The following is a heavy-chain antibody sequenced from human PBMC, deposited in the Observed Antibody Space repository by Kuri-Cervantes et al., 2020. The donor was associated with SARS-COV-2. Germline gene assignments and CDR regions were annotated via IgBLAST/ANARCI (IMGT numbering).Heavy chain of an antibody. CDR1: GGSFSGYY. CDR2: INHSGST. Sequence: SETLSLTCAVYGGSFSGYYWSWIRQPPGKGLEWIGEINHSGSTNYNPSLKSRVTISVDTSKNQFSLKLSSVTAADTAVYYCARGEGYCSGGSRYSSWYFDLWGRGTLVTVSS. CDR3: ARGEGYCSGGSRYSSWYFDL. D-gene: IGHD2-15*01. V-gene: IGHV4-34*01. J-gene: IGHJ2*01.